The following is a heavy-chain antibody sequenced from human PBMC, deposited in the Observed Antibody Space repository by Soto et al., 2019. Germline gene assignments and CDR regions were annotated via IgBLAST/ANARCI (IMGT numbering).Heavy chain of an antibody. V-gene: IGHV3-15*07. J-gene: IGHJ4*02. CDR3: TTDPVTMIVVVPSSG. Sequence: GGSLRLSCAASGFTFSNAWMNWVRQAPGKGLEWVGRIKSKTDGGTTDYAAPVKGRFTISRDDSKNTLYLQMNSLKTEDTAVYYCTTDPVTMIVVVPSSGWGQGTLVTVST. CDR2: IKSKTDGGTT. CDR1: GFTFSNAW. D-gene: IGHD3-22*01.